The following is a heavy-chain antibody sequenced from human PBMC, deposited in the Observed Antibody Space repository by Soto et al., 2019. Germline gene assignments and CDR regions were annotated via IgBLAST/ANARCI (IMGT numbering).Heavy chain of an antibody. CDR1: GLTFSSYS. CDR3: ARDFLVGGYSGYDVVSGVAV. D-gene: IGHD5-12*01. V-gene: IGHV3-21*01. CDR2: ISISSSYI. Sequence: PWGSLRLSSAASGLTFSSYSMNWVRKAPGKGLEWVSSISISSSYIYYAASVKGRFPISRDNAKNSLYLQMNSLRAEDTAVYYCARDFLVGGYSGYDVVSGVAVWGKGTTVTVSS. J-gene: IGHJ6*04.